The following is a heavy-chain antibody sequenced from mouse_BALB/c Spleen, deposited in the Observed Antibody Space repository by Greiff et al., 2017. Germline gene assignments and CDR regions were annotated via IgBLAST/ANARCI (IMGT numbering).Heavy chain of an antibody. Sequence: QVQLQQSGAELAKPGASVKMSCKASGYTFTSYWMHWVKQRPGQGLEWIGYINPSTGYTEYNQKFKDKATLTADKSSSTAYMQLSSLTSEDSAVYYCARSGLWSEFAYWGQGTLVTVSA. CDR1: GYTFTSYW. CDR2: INPSTGYT. J-gene: IGHJ3*01. V-gene: IGHV1-7*01. D-gene: IGHD1-1*02. CDR3: ARSGLWSEFAY.